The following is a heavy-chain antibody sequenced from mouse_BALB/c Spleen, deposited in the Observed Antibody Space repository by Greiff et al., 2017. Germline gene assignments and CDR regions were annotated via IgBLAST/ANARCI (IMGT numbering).Heavy chain of an antibody. D-gene: IGHD1-1*01. CDR1: GFSLTSYG. CDR3: ARKAYYYGSSYVNYAMDY. J-gene: IGHJ4*01. Sequence: QVQLQQSGPGLVQPSQSLSITCTVSGFSLTSYGVHWVRQSPGKGLEWLGVIWSGGSTDYNAAFISRLSISKDNSKSQVFFKMNSLQANDTAIYYCARKAYYYGSSYVNYAMDYWGQGTSVTVSS. CDR2: IWSGGST. V-gene: IGHV2-2*02.